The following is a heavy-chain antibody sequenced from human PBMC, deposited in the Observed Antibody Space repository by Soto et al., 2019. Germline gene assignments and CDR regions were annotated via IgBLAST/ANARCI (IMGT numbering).Heavy chain of an antibody. Sequence: QVQLQESVPGLVKPSQTLSLTCTVSGGSISSGDYYWNWIRQPPGKGLEWIGYIYYSGSTYYNPSLKSRVTISVDTSKNQFSLKLSSVTAADTAVYYCARDSYDSSGSSGYSFDYWGQGTLVTVSS. J-gene: IGHJ4*02. D-gene: IGHD3-22*01. V-gene: IGHV4-30-4*01. CDR2: IYYSGST. CDR1: GGSISSGDYY. CDR3: ARDSYDSSGSSGYSFDY.